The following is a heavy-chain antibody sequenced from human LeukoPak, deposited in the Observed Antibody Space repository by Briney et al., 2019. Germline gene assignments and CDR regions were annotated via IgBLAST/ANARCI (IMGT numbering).Heavy chain of an antibody. J-gene: IGHJ3*02. CDR2: VNPNSGGT. CDR3: ARDLDYYGSGSFFNI. D-gene: IGHD3-10*01. CDR1: VYTFTAYS. V-gene: IGHV1-2*02. Sequence: ASVKVSFKASVYTFTAYSMHGVGQAPGQGLEWMGWVNPNSGGTHYAQKVQGRVTMPRDTSITTAYMELSRLRSDDTAVYYCARDLDYYGSGSFFNIWGQGTMVTVSS.